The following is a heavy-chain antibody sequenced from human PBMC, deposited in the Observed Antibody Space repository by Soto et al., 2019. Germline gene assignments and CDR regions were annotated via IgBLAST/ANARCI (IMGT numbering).Heavy chain of an antibody. D-gene: IGHD5-12*01. Sequence: QVQLVQSGAEVKKPGSSVKVSCKASGGTFSSYAISWVRQAPGQGLEWMGGIIPIFGTANYAQKFQGRVTITADESTSTAYMELSSLRSEDTAVYYCARRRGGSDIVATIKGAYYYYYGMDVWGQGTTVTVSS. CDR2: IIPIFGTA. J-gene: IGHJ6*02. V-gene: IGHV1-69*01. CDR3: ARRRGGSDIVATIKGAYYYYYGMDV. CDR1: GGTFSSYA.